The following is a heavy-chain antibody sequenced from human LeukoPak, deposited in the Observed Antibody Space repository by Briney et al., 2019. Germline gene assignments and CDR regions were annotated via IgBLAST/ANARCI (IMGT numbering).Heavy chain of an antibody. J-gene: IGHJ4*02. CDR2: IDWGDDK. D-gene: IGHD6-19*01. CDR3: ARSIAVAGYYFDY. V-gene: IGHV2-70*04. Sequence: SGPTLVNPTQTLTLTCTFSGFSLSTTKMRVSWVRQPPGKALEWLARIDWGDDKFYSTSLETRLTISKDTSKNQVVLTMTNMDPVDTATYYCARSIAVAGYYFDYWGQGTLVTVSS. CDR1: GFSLSTTKMR.